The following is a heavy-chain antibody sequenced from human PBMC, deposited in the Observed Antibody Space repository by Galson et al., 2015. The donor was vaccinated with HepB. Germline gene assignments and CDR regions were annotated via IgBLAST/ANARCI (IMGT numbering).Heavy chain of an antibody. Sequence: SLRLSCAASGFTFSSYAMSWVRQAPGKGLEWVSAISGSGGSTYYADSVKGRFTISRDNSKNTLYLQMNSLRAEDTAVYYCATHRSFYDSSGYYSDYWGQGTLVTVSS. CDR3: ATHRSFYDSSGYYSDY. CDR1: GFTFSSYA. J-gene: IGHJ4*02. V-gene: IGHV3-23*01. D-gene: IGHD3-22*01. CDR2: ISGSGGST.